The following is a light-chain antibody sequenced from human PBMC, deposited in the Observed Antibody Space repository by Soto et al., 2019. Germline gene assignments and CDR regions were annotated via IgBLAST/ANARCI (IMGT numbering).Light chain of an antibody. CDR2: EGS. Sequence: QSALTQPSSVAGSPGQSITITYTGTTSDVGSYNLVSWYQQHPGKAPKLMIYEGSKRPSGVSNRFSGSKSGNTASLSISGLQAEDEADYYCCSYASNYTWVFGGGTKLTVL. V-gene: IGLV2-23*01. J-gene: IGLJ3*02. CDR3: CSYASNYTWV. CDR1: TSDVGSYNL.